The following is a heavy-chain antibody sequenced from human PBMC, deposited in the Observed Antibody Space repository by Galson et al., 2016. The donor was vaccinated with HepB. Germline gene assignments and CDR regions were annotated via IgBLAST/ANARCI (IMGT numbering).Heavy chain of an antibody. CDR3: ARIHGYYDFRCGYYIFNYFDP. Sequence: PALVKPTQTLTLTCTVSGFSLSNARMGVSWIRQPPGKAQEWLAHIFSNDEKSYSTSLKSRLSISKDTSKSQVVLTMTNMDPVDTATYYCARIHGYYDFRCGYYIFNYFDPWGEGILVTVSS. CDR2: IFSNDEK. J-gene: IGHJ4*02. D-gene: IGHD3-3*01. CDR1: GFSLSNARMG. V-gene: IGHV2-26*01.